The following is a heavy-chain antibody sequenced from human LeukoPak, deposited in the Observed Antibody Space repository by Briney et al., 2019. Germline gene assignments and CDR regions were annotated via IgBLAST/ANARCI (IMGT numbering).Heavy chain of an antibody. CDR3: AKETRPRLYYYYGMDV. D-gene: IGHD6-6*01. CDR2: ISGSGGST. Sequence: GGSLRLSCAASGFTFSSYAMSWVRQAPGKGLEWVSAISGSGGSTYYADSVKGRFTISRDNSKNTLYLQMNSLRAEDTAVYYCAKETRPRLYYYYGMDVWGQGTTVTVS. J-gene: IGHJ6*02. CDR1: GFTFSSYA. V-gene: IGHV3-23*01.